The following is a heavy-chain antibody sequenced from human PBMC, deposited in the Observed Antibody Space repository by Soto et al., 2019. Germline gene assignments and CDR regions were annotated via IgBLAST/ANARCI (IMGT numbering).Heavy chain of an antibody. V-gene: IGHV4-59*08. CDR1: GGSISSYY. Sequence: QVQLQESGPGLVKPSETLSLTCTVSGGSISSYYWSWIRQPPGKGLEWIGYIDYSGSTNYNPSLKFRVTRAVDTSKNQLSLKLISVTAADTSVYYCARRYGYYFDYWGQGTLVTVSS. J-gene: IGHJ4*02. D-gene: IGHD4-17*01. CDR2: IDYSGST. CDR3: ARRYGYYFDY.